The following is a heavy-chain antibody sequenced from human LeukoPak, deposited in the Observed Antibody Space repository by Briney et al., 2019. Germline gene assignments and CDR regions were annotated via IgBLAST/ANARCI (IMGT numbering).Heavy chain of an antibody. D-gene: IGHD3-22*01. Sequence: SETLSLTCNVSGISISIGYYWGWIRQPPGKGLEWIGSIYYSGSTYYNPSLKSRVTISVDTSKNQFSLKLSSVTAADTAVYYCARDSITMIVVVTPDAFDIWGQGTMVTVSS. CDR3: ARDSITMIVVVTPDAFDI. J-gene: IGHJ3*02. CDR2: IYYSGST. CDR1: GISISIGYY. V-gene: IGHV4-38-2*02.